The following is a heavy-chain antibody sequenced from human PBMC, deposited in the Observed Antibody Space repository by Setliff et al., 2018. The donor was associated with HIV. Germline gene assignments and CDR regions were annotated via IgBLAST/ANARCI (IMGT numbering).Heavy chain of an antibody. CDR2: IYYSGST. D-gene: IGHD6-19*01. Sequence: PSETLSLTCTVSGGSITPHYWSWIRQPPGKGLEWIRLIYYSGSTNYSPSLKSRVTISVDSSKNQFSLKLTPVTAADAAIYYCARQFPPYHSGAHYSDLWSQGTLVTVSS. CDR3: ARQFPPYHSGAHYSDL. V-gene: IGHV4-59*11. J-gene: IGHJ5*02. CDR1: GGSITPHY.